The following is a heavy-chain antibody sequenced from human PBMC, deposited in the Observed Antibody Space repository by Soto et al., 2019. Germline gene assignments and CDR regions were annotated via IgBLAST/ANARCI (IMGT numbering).Heavy chain of an antibody. D-gene: IGHD1-26*01. J-gene: IGHJ4*02. CDR1: GYTFTSYA. Sequence: GASVKVPCKACGYTFTSYAMHWVRQAPGQRLEWMGWINAGNGNTKYSQKFQGRVTITRDTSASTAYMELSSLRSEDTAVYYCARGLGLYYFDYWGQGTLVTVSS. CDR3: ARGLGLYYFDY. V-gene: IGHV1-3*01. CDR2: INAGNGNT.